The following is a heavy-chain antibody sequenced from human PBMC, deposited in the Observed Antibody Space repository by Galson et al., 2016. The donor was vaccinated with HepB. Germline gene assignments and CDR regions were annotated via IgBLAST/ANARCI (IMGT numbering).Heavy chain of an antibody. Sequence: SLRLSCAASGFTLSSYWMHWVRQAPGKGLVWVSRIKSDGRETTYADSVRGRFTITRDNAENTLYLQMNSLRADDTAVYYCASDRVFYGMDVWGQGTTVTVSS. J-gene: IGHJ6*02. D-gene: IGHD2-8*01. CDR2: IKSDGRET. CDR1: GFTLSSYW. V-gene: IGHV3-74*01. CDR3: ASDRVFYGMDV.